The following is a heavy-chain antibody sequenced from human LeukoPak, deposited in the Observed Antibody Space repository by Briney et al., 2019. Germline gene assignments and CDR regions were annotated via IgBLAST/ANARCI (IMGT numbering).Heavy chain of an antibody. D-gene: IGHD3-22*01. J-gene: IGHJ4*02. CDR3: ARDNYYDSSGYRYFDY. V-gene: IGHV3-48*03. CDR2: ISSSGSTI. Sequence: GGSLRLSCAASGFTFSSYEMNWVREAPGKGLEWVSYISSSGSTIYYADSVRGRFTISRENAKNSLYLKMTSLRAEDTAVYYCARDNYYDSSGYRYFDYWGQGTLVTVSS. CDR1: GFTFSSYE.